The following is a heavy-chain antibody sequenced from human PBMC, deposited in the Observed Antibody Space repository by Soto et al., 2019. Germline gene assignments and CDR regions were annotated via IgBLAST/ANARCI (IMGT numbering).Heavy chain of an antibody. CDR1: GYTFTSYY. CDR2: INPSGGST. Sequence: ASVKVSCKASGYTFTSYYIHWVRQAPGQGLEWMGVINPSGGSTAYAQKAQGRVTTTTDTSMSTVYMDLSSLRSEDTAVYYCARGSSGSHRDVFDICGQGTMVTVAS. J-gene: IGHJ3*02. V-gene: IGHV1-46*01. D-gene: IGHD1-26*01. CDR3: ARGSSGSHRDVFDI.